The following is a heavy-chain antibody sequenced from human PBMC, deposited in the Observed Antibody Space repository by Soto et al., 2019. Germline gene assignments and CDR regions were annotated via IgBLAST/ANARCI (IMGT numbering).Heavy chain of an antibody. CDR3: ARAAGIMTRGFHGMDV. CDR1: GFAFSSYE. CDR2: ISSSSATI. D-gene: IGHD3-10*01. J-gene: IGHJ6*02. Sequence: EVQLVESGGGLVQPGGSLRLSCTASGFAFSSYEMHWVRQAPGKGPEWVSYISSSSATIHYVDSVKGRFTISRDNAKNSVYLQMNSLRAEDSAIYYCARAAGIMTRGFHGMDVWGQGTTVTVSS. V-gene: IGHV3-48*03.